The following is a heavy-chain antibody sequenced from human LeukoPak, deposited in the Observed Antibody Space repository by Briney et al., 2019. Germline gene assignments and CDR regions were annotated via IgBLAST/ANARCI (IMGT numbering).Heavy chain of an antibody. CDR3: ARISRGSYRQWDY. CDR2: INHSGST. CDR1: GGSFSGYY. V-gene: IGHV4-34*01. D-gene: IGHD3-16*02. J-gene: IGHJ4*02. Sequence: PSETLSLTCAVYGGSFSGYYWSWIRQPPGKGLVWIGEINHSGSTNYNPSLKSRVTISVDTSKNQFSLKLSSVTAADTAVYYCARISRGSYRQWDYWGQGTLVTVSS.